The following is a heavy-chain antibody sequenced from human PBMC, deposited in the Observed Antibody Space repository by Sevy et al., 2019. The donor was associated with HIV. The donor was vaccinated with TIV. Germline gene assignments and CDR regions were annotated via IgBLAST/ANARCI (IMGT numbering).Heavy chain of an antibody. Sequence: SETLSLTCAVSGGSISSGGYSWSWIRQPPGKGLAWIGYIYHSGSTYYNPSLQSRVTISVDRSKNQFSLKLSSVTAADTAVYYCARESGGNSDWYFDLWGRGTLVTVSS. D-gene: IGHD2-15*01. J-gene: IGHJ2*01. CDR2: IYHSGST. V-gene: IGHV4-30-2*01. CDR3: ARESGGNSDWYFDL. CDR1: GGSISSGGYS.